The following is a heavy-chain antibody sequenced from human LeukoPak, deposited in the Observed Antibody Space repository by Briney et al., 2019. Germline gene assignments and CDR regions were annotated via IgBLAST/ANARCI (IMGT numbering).Heavy chain of an antibody. CDR3: ARVSGWGTYYYYYMDV. Sequence: SETLSHTCTVSGGSISSSSYYWGWIRQPPGKGLEWIGSIYYSGSTYYNPSLKSRVTISVDTSKNQFSLKLSSVTAADTAVYYCARVSGWGTYYYYYMDVWGKGTTVTVSS. V-gene: IGHV4-39*07. D-gene: IGHD6-19*01. CDR2: IYYSGST. CDR1: GGSISSSSYY. J-gene: IGHJ6*03.